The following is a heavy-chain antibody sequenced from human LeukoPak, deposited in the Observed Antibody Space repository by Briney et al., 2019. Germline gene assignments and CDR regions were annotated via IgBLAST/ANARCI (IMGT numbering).Heavy chain of an antibody. CDR2: INSDGSWT. CDR1: GFTFDDYA. J-gene: IGHJ4*02. V-gene: IGHV3-74*01. Sequence: GGSLRLSCAASGFTFDDYAMHWVRQAPGKGLEWVSHINSDGSWTSYADSVKGRFTISKDNAKSTVYLQMNSLRAEDTAVYYCVSFYETYWGRGTLVTVSS. D-gene: IGHD2/OR15-2a*01. CDR3: VSFYETY.